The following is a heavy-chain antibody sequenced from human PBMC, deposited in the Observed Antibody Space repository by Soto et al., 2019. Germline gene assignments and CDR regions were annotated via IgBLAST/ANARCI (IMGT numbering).Heavy chain of an antibody. CDR1: GGSISSGDYY. CDR2: IYYSGST. D-gene: IGHD4-17*01. V-gene: IGHV4-30-4*01. CDR3: AINYGDYQGLYGMDV. Sequence: PSETLSLTCTVSGGSISSGDYYWSWIRQPPGKGLEWIGYIYYSGSTYYNPSLKSRVTISVDTSKNQFSLKLSSVTAADTAVYYCAINYGDYQGLYGMDVWGQGTTVTVSS. J-gene: IGHJ6*02.